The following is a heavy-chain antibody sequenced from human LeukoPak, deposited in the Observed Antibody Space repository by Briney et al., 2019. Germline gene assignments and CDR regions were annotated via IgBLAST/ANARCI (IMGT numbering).Heavy chain of an antibody. CDR3: ARDPPYGDYWYFDL. CDR2: SYTSGST. J-gene: IGHJ2*01. Sequence: SETLSLTCTVSGGSISSYYWSWIRQPAGKGLESIGRSYTSGSTNYNPSLKSRVTMSVDTSKNQFSLKLSSVTAADTAVYYCARDPPYGDYWYFDLWGRGTLVTVSS. CDR1: GGSISSYY. D-gene: IGHD4-17*01. V-gene: IGHV4-4*07.